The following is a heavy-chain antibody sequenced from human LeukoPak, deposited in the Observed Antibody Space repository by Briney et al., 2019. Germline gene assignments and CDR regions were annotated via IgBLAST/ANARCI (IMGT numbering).Heavy chain of an antibody. CDR3: ARGGSIAVAITVYFDY. CDR2: INHSGST. CDR1: GGSFSGYY. V-gene: IGHV4-34*01. J-gene: IGHJ4*02. Sequence: ASETLSLTCGVYGGSFSGYYWSWIRQPPGKWLEWIGEINHSGSTNYNPSLKSRVTISVDTSKNQFSLKLSSVTAADTAVYYCARGGSIAVAITVYFDYWGQGTLVTVSS. D-gene: IGHD6-19*01.